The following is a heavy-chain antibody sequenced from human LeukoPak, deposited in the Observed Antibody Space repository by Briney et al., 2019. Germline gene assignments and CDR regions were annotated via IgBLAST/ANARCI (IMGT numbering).Heavy chain of an antibody. D-gene: IGHD3-22*01. CDR3: AKGGDSSGYYFPIDY. Sequence: GGSLRLSCAASGFTFDDYAMHWVRQAPGKGLEWVSLISWDGGSTYYADSVKGRFTISRDNSKNSLYLQMNSLRAEDTALCYCAKGGDSSGYYFPIDYWGQGTLVTVSP. J-gene: IGHJ4*02. CDR2: ISWDGGST. V-gene: IGHV3-43D*03. CDR1: GFTFDDYA.